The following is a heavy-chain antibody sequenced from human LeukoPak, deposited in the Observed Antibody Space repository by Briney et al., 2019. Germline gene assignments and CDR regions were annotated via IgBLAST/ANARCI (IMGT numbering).Heavy chain of an antibody. V-gene: IGHV3-48*03. CDR3: ARVTGDYYYGMDV. Sequence: GGSLRLSCAASGFTLSSYEMNWVRQAPGKGLEWVSYISTSGSIIYYADSVKGQFTISRDNAKNSLSLQMNSLRAEDTALYYCARVTGDYYYGMDVWVQGTTVTVSS. CDR2: ISTSGSII. D-gene: IGHD3-10*01. CDR1: GFTLSSYE. J-gene: IGHJ6*02.